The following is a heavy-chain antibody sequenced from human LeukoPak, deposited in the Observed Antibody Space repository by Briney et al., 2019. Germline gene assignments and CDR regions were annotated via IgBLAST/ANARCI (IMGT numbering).Heavy chain of an antibody. CDR1: GFTLSSYA. CDR3: GANDVFDL. CDR2: ISGSGGST. Sequence: GGSLRLSCSASGFTLSSYAMSWVRQPPGKGLEWVSAISGSGGSTYYADSVKGRFTISRENDKNTLYLQVNVLRSEDLVVYYCGANDVFDLWGRGTLVSVSS. J-gene: IGHJ4*02. V-gene: IGHV3-23*01. D-gene: IGHD1-1*01.